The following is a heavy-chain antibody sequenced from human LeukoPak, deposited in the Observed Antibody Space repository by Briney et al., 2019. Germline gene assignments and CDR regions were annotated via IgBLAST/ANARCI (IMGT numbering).Heavy chain of an antibody. J-gene: IGHJ4*02. V-gene: IGHV4-39*01. CDR1: GGSISDIPYY. CDR3: AYLYFYNSGSFPTY. CDR2: ISSIVVT. D-gene: IGHD3-10*01. Sequence: PSETLSLTCTVSGGSISDIPYYWGCIRQPPGKGLEWIVTISSIVVTSYSPGLKRRPTISLDTSRTQFSLNLNCVSSTDTAVYYCAYLYFYNSGSFPTYWGQGDLVTVSS.